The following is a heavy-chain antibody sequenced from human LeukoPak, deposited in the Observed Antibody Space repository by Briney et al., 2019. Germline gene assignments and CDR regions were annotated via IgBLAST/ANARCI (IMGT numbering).Heavy chain of an antibody. J-gene: IGHJ4*02. Sequence: ASVKVSRKASGYTFTGYYMHWVRQAPGQGLEWMGWINPNSGGTNYAQKFQGRVTMTRDTSISTAYMELSRLRSDDTAVYYCARGSGYSGYDLDYWGQGTLVTVSS. V-gene: IGHV1-2*02. D-gene: IGHD5-12*01. CDR3: ARGSGYSGYDLDY. CDR1: GYTFTGYY. CDR2: INPNSGGT.